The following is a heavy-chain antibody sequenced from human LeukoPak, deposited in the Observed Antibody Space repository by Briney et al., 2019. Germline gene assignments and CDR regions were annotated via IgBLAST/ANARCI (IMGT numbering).Heavy chain of an antibody. J-gene: IGHJ6*02. Sequence: PGGSLRLSCAASGFTFSSYSMNWVRQAPGKGLEWVSSISSSSSYIYYADSVKGRFTISRDNAKNSLYLQMNSLRAEDTAVYYCARVWVSIAAAGYLQYYYYGMDVWGQGTTVTVSS. CDR2: ISSSSSYI. V-gene: IGHV3-21*01. CDR1: GFTFSSYS. CDR3: ARVWVSIAAAGYLQYYYYGMDV. D-gene: IGHD6-13*01.